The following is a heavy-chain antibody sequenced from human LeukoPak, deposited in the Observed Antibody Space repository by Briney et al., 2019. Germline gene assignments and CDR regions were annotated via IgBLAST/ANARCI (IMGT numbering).Heavy chain of an antibody. CDR3: ARYITRHYYDSSGYYHYFDY. D-gene: IGHD3-22*01. J-gene: IGHJ4*02. Sequence: GGSLRLSCAASGFTVSSNYMSWVRQAPGKGLEWVSVIYSGGSTYYADSVKGRSTISRDNSKNTLYLQMNSLRAEDTAVYYCARYITRHYYDSSGYYHYFDYWGQGTLVTVSS. CDR1: GFTVSSNY. V-gene: IGHV3-53*01. CDR2: IYSGGST.